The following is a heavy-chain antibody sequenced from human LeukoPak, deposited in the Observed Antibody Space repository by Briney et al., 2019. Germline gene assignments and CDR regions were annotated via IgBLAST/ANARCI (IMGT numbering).Heavy chain of an antibody. Sequence: XWSWIRXPPGKGLEWIGEINHSGSTNYNPSLKSRVTISVDTSKNQFSLKLSSVTAADTAVYYCASTSSGYYLTNFDYWGQGTLVTVSS. J-gene: IGHJ4*02. D-gene: IGHD3-22*01. CDR2: INHSGST. CDR1: X. V-gene: IGHV4-34*01. CDR3: ASTSSGYYLTNFDY.